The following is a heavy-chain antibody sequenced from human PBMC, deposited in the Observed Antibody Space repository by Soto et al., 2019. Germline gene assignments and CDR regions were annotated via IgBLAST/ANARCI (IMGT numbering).Heavy chain of an antibody. D-gene: IGHD3-10*01. J-gene: IGHJ4*02. CDR1: GGSLSSYY. CDR3: ARGEGGVINF. CDR2: IYYSGGT. V-gene: IGHV4-59*01. Sequence: PSETLSLTCTVSGGSLSSYYWMWIRQLPGKGLEWMGYIYYSGGTNYNPSLKSRVTISVDTSNNQFSLRLSSVTAADTAIYYCARGEGGVINFWGQGALVTVSS.